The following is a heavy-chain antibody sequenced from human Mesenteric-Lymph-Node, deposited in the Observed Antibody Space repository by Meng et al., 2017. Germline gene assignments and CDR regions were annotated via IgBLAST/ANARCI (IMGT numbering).Heavy chain of an antibody. V-gene: IGHV4-34*01. J-gene: IGHJ5*02. CDR2: INHSGST. CDR1: GGSFSGYY. Sequence: WWAGLLKPSEARSLTCAVYGGSFSGYYWSWIRQPPGKGLEWIGEINHSGSTNYNPSLKSRVTISVDTSKNQFSLKLSSVTAADTAVYYCARRLIEYCSSTSCYSLDPWGQGTLVTVSS. D-gene: IGHD2-2*01. CDR3: ARRLIEYCSSTSCYSLDP.